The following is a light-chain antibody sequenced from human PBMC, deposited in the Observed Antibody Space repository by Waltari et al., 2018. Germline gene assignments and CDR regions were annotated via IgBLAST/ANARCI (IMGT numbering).Light chain of an antibody. CDR3: QHNVRLPVT. CDR1: ESVRRA. Sequence: VFTKSPGTLSLSPGQRVTLSSRTRESVRRALIWYQQKPGQAPRLLIYDSSTRATGVPDRFSGSGFGTDFSLTISRLEPEDFAVYYCQHNVRLPVTFGQGTRVEIK. J-gene: IGKJ1*01. CDR2: DSS. V-gene: IGKV3-20*01.